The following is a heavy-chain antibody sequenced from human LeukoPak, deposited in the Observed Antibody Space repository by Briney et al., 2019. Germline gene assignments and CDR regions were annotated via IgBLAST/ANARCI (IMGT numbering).Heavy chain of an antibody. CDR2: INPNSGGT. D-gene: IGHD3-10*01. V-gene: IGHV1-2*02. CDR1: GYTFSDYY. J-gene: IGHJ5*02. CDR3: ARAPPITRGPFDP. Sequence: ASVKVSCTASGYTFSDYYIHWLRQAPGQGLEWMGWINPNSGGTIYAQKFQGRVTMTRDTSISTVYMELSRLRSDDTAVYYRARAPPITRGPFDPWGQGTLVTVSS.